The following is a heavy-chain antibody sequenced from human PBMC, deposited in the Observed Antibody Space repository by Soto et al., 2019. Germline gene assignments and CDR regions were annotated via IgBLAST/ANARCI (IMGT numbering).Heavy chain of an antibody. Sequence: EVQLLESGGGLVQPGGSLRLSCAASGFTFSTYAMNWVRQAPGKGLEWVSTISGSGGSPYYADSVKGRFTISRDNSKKKLYLQMKSVRAGDSAIYYCEKEGTSGLYYCDYWGQVTLVTVSS. CDR2: ISGSGGSP. CDR1: GFTFSTYA. V-gene: IGHV3-23*01. J-gene: IGHJ4*02. D-gene: IGHD6-19*01. CDR3: EKEGTSGLYYCDY.